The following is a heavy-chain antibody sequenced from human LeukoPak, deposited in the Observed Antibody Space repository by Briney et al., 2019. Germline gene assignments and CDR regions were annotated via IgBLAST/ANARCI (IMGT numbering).Heavy chain of an antibody. D-gene: IGHD1-26*01. J-gene: IGHJ6*03. CDR2: ISGSGGST. CDR1: GFTFSSYA. V-gene: IGHV3-23*01. Sequence: GGSLRLSCAASGFTFSSYAMNWVRQAPGKGLEWVSAISGSGGSTYYADSVKGRFTISRDNSKNTLYLQMNSLRAEDTAVYYCAKDLFKYRGLGPTTRRYYYYMDVWGKGTTVTVSS. CDR3: AKDLFKYRGLGPTTRRYYYYMDV.